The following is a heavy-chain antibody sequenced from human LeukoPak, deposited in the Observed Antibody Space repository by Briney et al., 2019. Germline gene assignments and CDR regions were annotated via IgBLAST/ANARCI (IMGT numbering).Heavy chain of an antibody. Sequence: GGSLRLSCAASEFTFSSYWMSWVRQAPGKGLEWVANIKQDGSEKYYVDSVKGRFTISRDNSKNTLYLQMNSLRAEDTAVYYCAKESTYYDFWSGSSDFDYWGQGTLVTVSS. D-gene: IGHD3-3*01. V-gene: IGHV3-7*03. J-gene: IGHJ4*02. CDR3: AKESTYYDFWSGSSDFDY. CDR1: EFTFSSYW. CDR2: IKQDGSEK.